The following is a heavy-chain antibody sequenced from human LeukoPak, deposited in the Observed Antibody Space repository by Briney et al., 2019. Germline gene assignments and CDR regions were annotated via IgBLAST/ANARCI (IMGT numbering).Heavy chain of an antibody. Sequence: GGSLRLSCEASGFTFSTYTMNWVRQAPGKGLEWVSFISPSSSSIYYADSVESRFTVTRDNAKNSLYLQMNSLRAEDTALYYCARERRNTPMDVWGQGTTVTVSS. CDR3: ARERRNTPMDV. D-gene: IGHD5-18*01. V-gene: IGHV3-21*01. CDR2: ISPSSSSI. J-gene: IGHJ6*02. CDR1: GFTFSTYT.